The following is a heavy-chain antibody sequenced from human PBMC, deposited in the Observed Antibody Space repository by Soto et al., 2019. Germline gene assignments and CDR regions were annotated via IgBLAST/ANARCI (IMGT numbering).Heavy chain of an antibody. CDR3: ARGITVTTSIDYFDS. CDR1: GDSIYNRY. D-gene: IGHD1-1*01. CDR2: VFYSGRP. Sequence: SETLSLTCTVSGDSIYNRYWSWIRQSPGKGLEWLGCVFYSGRPNYNPALKSRVTISVDRSKDQFSLSLTSVTAADTAVYYCARGITVTTSIDYFDSWGRGTLVTVSS. V-gene: IGHV4-59*11. J-gene: IGHJ4*02.